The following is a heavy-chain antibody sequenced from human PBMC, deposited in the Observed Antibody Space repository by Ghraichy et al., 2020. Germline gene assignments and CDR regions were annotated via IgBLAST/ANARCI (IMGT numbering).Heavy chain of an antibody. J-gene: IGHJ6*02. Sequence: GESLNISCVGSGFTFSSYNMNWVRQSPGKGLEWVSYITSSSRSIFYADSVKGRFTISRDNAQNSVYLQMNSLRDGDTAVYYCARASTVVRFYYYDGMDVWGQGTMVTVSS. CDR1: GFTFSSYN. CDR3: ARASTVVRFYYYDGMDV. D-gene: IGHD4-23*01. V-gene: IGHV3-48*02. CDR2: ITSSSRSI.